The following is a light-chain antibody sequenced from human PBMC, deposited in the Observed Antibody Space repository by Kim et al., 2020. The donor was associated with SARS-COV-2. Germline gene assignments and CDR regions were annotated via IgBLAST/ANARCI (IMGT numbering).Light chain of an antibody. V-gene: IGKV3-20*01. CDR2: GAS. CDR1: QSVSSSY. CDR3: QQYGSSPRYT. J-gene: IGKJ2*01. Sequence: SPGERATLSCRASQSVSSSYLAWYQQKPGQAPRLLIYGASSRATGIPDRFSGSGSGTDFTLTISRLEPEDFVVYYCQQYGSSPRYTFGQGTKLEI.